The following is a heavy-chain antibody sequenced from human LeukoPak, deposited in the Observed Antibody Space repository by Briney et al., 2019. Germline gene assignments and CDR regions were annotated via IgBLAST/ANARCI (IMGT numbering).Heavy chain of an antibody. CDR2: ISSSSSYI. CDR1: GFTFSSYS. V-gene: IGHV3-21*01. Sequence: GSLRLSCAASGFTFSSYSMNWVRQAPGKGLEWVSSISSSSSYIYYADSVKGRFTISRDNAKNSLYLQMNSLRAEDTAVYYCARADIVVVPAATHYYYYGMDVWGKGTTVTVSS. D-gene: IGHD2-2*01. J-gene: IGHJ6*04. CDR3: ARADIVVVPAATHYYYYGMDV.